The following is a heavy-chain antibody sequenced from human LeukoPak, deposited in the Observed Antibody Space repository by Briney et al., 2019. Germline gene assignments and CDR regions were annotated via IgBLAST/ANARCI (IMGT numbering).Heavy chain of an antibody. V-gene: IGHV3-21*01. J-gene: IGHJ6*02. Sequence: GGSLRLSCAASGFTFSSYSMNWVHQAPGKGLEWVSSISSSSSYIYYADSVKGRFTISRDNAKNSLYLQMNSLRAEDTAVYYCARLANLGYYYYGMDVWGQGTTVTVSS. D-gene: IGHD3-10*01. CDR2: ISSSSSYI. CDR3: ARLANLGYYYYGMDV. CDR1: GFTFSSYS.